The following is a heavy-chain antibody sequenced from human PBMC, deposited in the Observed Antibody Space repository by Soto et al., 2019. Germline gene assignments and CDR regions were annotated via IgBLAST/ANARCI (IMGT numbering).Heavy chain of an antibody. D-gene: IGHD5-12*01. V-gene: IGHV1-3*01. Sequence: ASVKVSCKASGYTFTSYAMHWVRQAPGQRLEWMGWINAGNGNTKYSQKFQGRVTITRDTSASTAYMELSSLRSEDTAVYYCARLRKPHAGWISYYCGMDVWGQGTTVTVSS. CDR1: GYTFTSYA. J-gene: IGHJ6*02. CDR3: ARLRKPHAGWISYYCGMDV. CDR2: INAGNGNT.